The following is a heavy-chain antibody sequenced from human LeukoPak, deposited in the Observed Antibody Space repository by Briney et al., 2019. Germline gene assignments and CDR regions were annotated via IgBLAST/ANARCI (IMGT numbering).Heavy chain of an antibody. CDR1: GGSISSYY. CDR3: ARDRHSSSARFDP. J-gene: IGHJ5*02. D-gene: IGHD6-13*01. CDR2: IYYSGST. V-gene: IGHV4-59*01. Sequence: SETLSLTCTVSGGSISSYYWSWIRQPPGKGLEWIGYIYYSGSTNYNPSLKSRVTISVDTSKNQFSLKLSPVTAADTAVYYCARDRHSSSARFDPWGQGTLVTVSS.